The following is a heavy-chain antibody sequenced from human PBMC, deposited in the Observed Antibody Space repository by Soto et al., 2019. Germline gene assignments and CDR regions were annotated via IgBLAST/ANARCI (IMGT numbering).Heavy chain of an antibody. CDR1: GFTLAKYT. CDR2: SYSSGGT. D-gene: IGHD3-9*01. Sequence: QPGGSLRLSCAASGFTLAKYTMGWVRQTPRKGLEWVAESYSSGGTEYADSVKGRFTISRDNSKNTLFLQMKNLRVEDTALYYCARDREPDGIWTFDSWGQGTLVTVSS. J-gene: IGHJ4*02. V-gene: IGHV3-23*01. CDR3: ARDREPDGIWTFDS.